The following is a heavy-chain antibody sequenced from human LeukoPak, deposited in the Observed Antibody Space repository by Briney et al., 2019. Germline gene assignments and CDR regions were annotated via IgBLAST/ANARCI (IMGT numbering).Heavy chain of an antibody. D-gene: IGHD2-21*02. CDR2: IVPIFGTA. J-gene: IGHJ6*02. CDR3: ARVGYCGGDCYPYGMDV. Sequence: SVKVSCKASGGTFSSYAISWVRQAPGQGLEWMGGIVPIFGTANYAQKFQGRVTITADESTSTAYMELSSLRSEDTAVYYCARVGYCGGDCYPYGMDVWGQGTTVTVSS. V-gene: IGHV1-69*13. CDR1: GGTFSSYA.